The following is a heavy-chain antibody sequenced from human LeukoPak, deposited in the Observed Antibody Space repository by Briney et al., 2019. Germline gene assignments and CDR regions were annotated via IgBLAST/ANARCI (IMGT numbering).Heavy chain of an antibody. J-gene: IGHJ4*02. D-gene: IGHD6-19*01. Sequence: GVSLRLSCAASGFTFSSYAMSWVRQAPGKGLEWVSAISGSGGSTYYADSVKGRFTISRDNSKNTLYPQMNSLRAEDTAVYYCAKQEWLVRDYFDYWGQGTLVTVSS. CDR1: GFTFSSYA. CDR3: AKQEWLVRDYFDY. CDR2: ISGSGGST. V-gene: IGHV3-23*01.